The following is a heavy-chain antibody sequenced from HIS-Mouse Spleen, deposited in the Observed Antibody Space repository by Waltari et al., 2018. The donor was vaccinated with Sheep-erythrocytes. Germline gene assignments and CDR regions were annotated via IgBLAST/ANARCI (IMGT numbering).Heavy chain of an antibody. CDR1: GFSFDDYA. D-gene: IGHD2-2*01. CDR2: ISLNSGSR. J-gene: IGHJ4*02. V-gene: IGHV3-9*01. CDR3: AKDISRNIVVVPAAVGDY. Sequence: EVQLVESGGGLVQPGRSLRLSCEAYGFSFDDYAMQWVRQGPGKGRDWVACISLNSGSRGDAESVKGRFTISSDNAKNSLYLQMNSLRAEDTALYYCAKDISRNIVVVPAAVGDYWGQGTLVTVSS.